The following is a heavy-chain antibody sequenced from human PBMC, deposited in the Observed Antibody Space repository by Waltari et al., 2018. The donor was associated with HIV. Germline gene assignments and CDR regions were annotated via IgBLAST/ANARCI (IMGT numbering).Heavy chain of an antibody. D-gene: IGHD7-27*01. J-gene: IGHJ4*02. V-gene: IGHV3-23*01. CDR2: ITVSGGST. CDR3: ARQSLGSFDY. Sequence: EVQLLESGGGLVQPGGSLRLSCATSGFPFRSFAMSWVRQAPRKGLEWVSAITVSGGSTYYADSVKGRFTISRDNSKNTLYLQMDSLRAEDTAVYYCARQSLGSFDYWGQGTLVTVSS. CDR1: GFPFRSFA.